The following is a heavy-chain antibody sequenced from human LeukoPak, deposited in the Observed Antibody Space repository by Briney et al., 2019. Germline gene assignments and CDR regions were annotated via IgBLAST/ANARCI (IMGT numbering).Heavy chain of an antibody. CDR2: ISSSSSTI. V-gene: IGHV3-48*04. CDR3: ARVRSSWYNAFDI. CDR1: GFTFSSYS. D-gene: IGHD6-13*01. Sequence: PGGSLRLSCAASGFTFSSYSMNWVRQAPGKGLEWVSYISSSSSTIYYADSVKGRFTISRDNAKNSLYLQMNSLRAEDTAVYYCARVRSSWYNAFDIWGQGTMVTVSS. J-gene: IGHJ3*02.